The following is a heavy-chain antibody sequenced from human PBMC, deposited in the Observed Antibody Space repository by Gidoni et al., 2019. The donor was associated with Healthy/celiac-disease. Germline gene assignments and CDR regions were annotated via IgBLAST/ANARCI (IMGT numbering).Heavy chain of an antibody. CDR3: AREGREESSGWFGEDY. Sequence: QVQLLPSGAEVKKPGASVQVSCKASGYTFPSYYLHWFRQAPGKGLEWMGIINPRVARTSYAQKFHGRVTMTRDTSTSTVYMELSSLRSEDTAVYYCAREGREESSGWFGEDYWGQGTLVTVSS. CDR2: INPRVART. CDR1: GYTFPSYY. J-gene: IGHJ4*02. V-gene: IGHV1-46*01. D-gene: IGHD6-19*01.